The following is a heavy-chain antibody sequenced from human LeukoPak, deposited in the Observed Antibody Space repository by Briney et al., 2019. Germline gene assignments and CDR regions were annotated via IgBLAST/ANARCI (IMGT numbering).Heavy chain of an antibody. CDR2: LSSDGSNK. CDR3: ASSPLGMGRDY. V-gene: IGHV3-30-3*01. CDR1: GFTFSSYS. D-gene: IGHD7-27*01. J-gene: IGHJ4*02. Sequence: GRSLRLSCAASGFTFSSYSMHWVRQAPGKGLEWVAVLSSDGSNKYYADSVKSRFTISRDNSKNTLSLQMNSLRAEDRAVYYCASSPLGMGRDYWGQGTLVTVSS.